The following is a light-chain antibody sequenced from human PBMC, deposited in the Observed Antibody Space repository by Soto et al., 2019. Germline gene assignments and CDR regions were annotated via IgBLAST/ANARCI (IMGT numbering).Light chain of an antibody. V-gene: IGKV1-5*03. J-gene: IGKJ2*01. CDR2: KAS. Sequence: DIQMTQFPPTLSASIGDRVTITCRASQTISSSLAWYQQKPGKAPKLLIYKASTLETGVPSRFSGSGSGTEFTLTISSLQPDDVATYYYQQYDSYSPYTFGQGTRLEIK. CDR3: QQYDSYSPYT. CDR1: QTISSS.